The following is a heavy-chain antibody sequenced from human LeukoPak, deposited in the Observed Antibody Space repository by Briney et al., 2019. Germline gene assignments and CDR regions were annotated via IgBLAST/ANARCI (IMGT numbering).Heavy chain of an antibody. CDR1: GGSFSGYY. J-gene: IGHJ5*02. V-gene: IGHV4-34*01. Sequence: PSETLSLTCAVYGGSFSGYYWSWIRQPPGKGLEWIGEINHSGSTNYNPSLKSRVTISVDTSKNQFSLKLSSVTAADTAVYYCARATDIVVVPAATRPLNWIDPWGQGTLVTVSS. CDR3: ARATDIVVVPAATRPLNWIDP. D-gene: IGHD2-2*01. CDR2: INHSGST.